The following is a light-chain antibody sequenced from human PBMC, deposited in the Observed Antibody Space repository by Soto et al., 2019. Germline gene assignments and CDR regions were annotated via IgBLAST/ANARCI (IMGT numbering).Light chain of an antibody. CDR3: QQYGSSGT. V-gene: IGKV3-20*01. Sequence: ENVLTPSPGTLSLSPGERATLSLRASQSVTNNFLAWYQQKPGQAPRLLIYGASNRATGIPDRFSGSGSGTDFTLTISRLEPEDFAVCYCQQYGSSGTFGQGTKVDIK. CDR1: QSVTNNF. CDR2: GAS. J-gene: IGKJ1*01.